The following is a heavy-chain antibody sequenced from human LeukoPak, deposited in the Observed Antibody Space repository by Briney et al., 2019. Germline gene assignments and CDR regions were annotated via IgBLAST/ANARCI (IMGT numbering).Heavy chain of an antibody. CDR3: ARLFRLWFGELWFDP. D-gene: IGHD3-10*01. Sequence: GGSLRLSCAASGFTFSSYEMNWVRQAPGKGLEWVSSISSSGSYIYYADSVKGRFTISRDNAKNSLYLQMNSLRAEDTAVYYCARLFRLWFGELWFDPWGQGTLVTVSS. J-gene: IGHJ5*02. V-gene: IGHV3-21*01. CDR1: GFTFSSYE. CDR2: ISSSGSYI.